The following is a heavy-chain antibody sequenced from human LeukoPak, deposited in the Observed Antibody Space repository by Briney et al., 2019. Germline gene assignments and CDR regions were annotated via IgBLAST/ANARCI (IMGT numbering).Heavy chain of an antibody. Sequence: PGGFLGLSCAASGFAFSSYAMNWVRQAPGKGLEWVSGISVSGVTTHYADSVKGRFTISRDNSKNTLYLQMNSLRADDTAVYYCAKGWTKYCTGGNCYSPLYYFDYWGQGTLVTVSS. CDR3: AKGWTKYCTGGNCYSPLYYFDY. D-gene: IGHD2-15*01. V-gene: IGHV3-23*01. CDR2: ISVSGVTT. CDR1: GFAFSSYA. J-gene: IGHJ4*02.